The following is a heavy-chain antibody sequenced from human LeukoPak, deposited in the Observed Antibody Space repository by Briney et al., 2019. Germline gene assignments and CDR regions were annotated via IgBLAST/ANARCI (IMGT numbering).Heavy chain of an antibody. Sequence: PGGSLRLSCAASGFAFSSQAMGWVRQAPGKGLEWVSVISDSGSITYYADSVKGRFTISRDNSKNTLFLQMNSLRAEDTAVYYCAREGYYGALDIWGQGTMVTVSS. V-gene: IGHV3-23*01. CDR3: AREGYYGALDI. CDR1: GFAFSSQA. D-gene: IGHD3-10*01. J-gene: IGHJ3*02. CDR2: ISDSGSIT.